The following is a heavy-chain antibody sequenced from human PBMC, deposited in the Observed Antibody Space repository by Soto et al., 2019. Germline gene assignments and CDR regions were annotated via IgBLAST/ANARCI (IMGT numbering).Heavy chain of an antibody. CDR3: ATGYCTNGVCYTRTLSGMDV. CDR2: INHSGST. V-gene: IGHV4-34*01. Sequence: SETLSLTCAVYGGSFSGSYWSWIRQPPGKGLEWIGEINHSGSTNYNPSLKSRVTISVDTSKNQFSLKLGSVTAADTAVYYCATGYCTNGVCYTRTLSGMDVWGQGTTVTVSS. J-gene: IGHJ6*02. CDR1: GGSFSGSY. D-gene: IGHD2-8*01.